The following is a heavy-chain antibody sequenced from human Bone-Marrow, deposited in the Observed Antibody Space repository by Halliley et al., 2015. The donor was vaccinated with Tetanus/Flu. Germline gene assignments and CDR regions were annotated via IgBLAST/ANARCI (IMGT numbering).Heavy chain of an antibody. CDR1: GDSVNSGDYY. D-gene: IGHD1-26*01. CDR2: IYYSGST. Sequence: TLSLTCTVSGDSVNSGDYYWSWIRQPPGKGLEWIGFIYYSGSTNYNPSLKSRVTISLDTSKNQFSLKLTSVTTADTAVYYCARGDSGHYWHFQHWGQGTLVSVSS. J-gene: IGHJ1*01. V-gene: IGHV4-61*08. CDR3: ARGDSGHYWHFQH.